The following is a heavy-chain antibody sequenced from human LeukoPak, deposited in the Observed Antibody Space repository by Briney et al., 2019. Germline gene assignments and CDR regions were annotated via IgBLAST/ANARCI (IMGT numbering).Heavy chain of an antibody. CDR3: ARAPSEIGGYYPEYFRH. V-gene: IGHV3-74*01. CDR2: IKSDGST. D-gene: IGHD3-22*01. J-gene: IGHJ1*01. Sequence: GGSLRLSCAASGFTFSSYWMHWVRQAPGKGLVWVSRIKSDGSTSYADSVKGRFTISRDNAKNTVSLQMNSLRAEDTGVYFCARAPSEIGGYYPEYFRHWGQGTLVTVSS. CDR1: GFTFSSYW.